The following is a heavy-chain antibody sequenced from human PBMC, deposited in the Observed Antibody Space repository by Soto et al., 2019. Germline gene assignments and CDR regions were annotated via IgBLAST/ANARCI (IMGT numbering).Heavy chain of an antibody. Sequence: PSETLSLTCTVSGGAISSGGYYWSWIRQPPGKGLEWIGYIYYRGSTYYNPSLKSRVTISVDTSKNQFSLKLSSVTAADTAVYYCARVYYYDSSGYSGHYGMDVWGQGTTVT. J-gene: IGHJ6*02. CDR3: ARVYYYDSSGYSGHYGMDV. D-gene: IGHD3-22*01. CDR2: IYYRGST. V-gene: IGHV4-31*03. CDR1: GGAISSGGYY.